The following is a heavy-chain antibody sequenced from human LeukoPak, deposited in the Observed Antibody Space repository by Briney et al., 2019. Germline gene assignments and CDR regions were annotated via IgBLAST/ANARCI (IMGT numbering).Heavy chain of an antibody. Sequence: SETLSLTCAVSGGSISSGGYSWSWIRQPPGKGLEWIGYIYHSGGTYYNPSLKSRVTISVDRSKNQFSLKLSSVTAADTAVYYCARVYGDYLNFDYWGQGTLVTVSS. J-gene: IGHJ4*02. CDR1: GGSISSGGYS. D-gene: IGHD4-17*01. CDR2: IYHSGGT. V-gene: IGHV4-30-2*01. CDR3: ARVYGDYLNFDY.